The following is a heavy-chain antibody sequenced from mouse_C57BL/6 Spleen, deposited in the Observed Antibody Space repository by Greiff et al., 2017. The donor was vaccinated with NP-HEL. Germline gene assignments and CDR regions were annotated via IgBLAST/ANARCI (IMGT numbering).Heavy chain of an antibody. V-gene: IGHV1-69*01. CDR3: ATLGYGSSFYAMDY. J-gene: IGHJ4*01. D-gene: IGHD1-1*01. CDR1: GYTFTSYW. Sequence: QVQLQQPGAELVMPGASVKLSCKASGYTFTSYWMHWVKQRPGQGLEWIGEIDPSDSYTNSNQKFKGKSTLTVDKSSSTAYMQLSSLTSEDSAVYYCATLGYGSSFYAMDYWGQGTSVTVSS. CDR2: IDPSDSYT.